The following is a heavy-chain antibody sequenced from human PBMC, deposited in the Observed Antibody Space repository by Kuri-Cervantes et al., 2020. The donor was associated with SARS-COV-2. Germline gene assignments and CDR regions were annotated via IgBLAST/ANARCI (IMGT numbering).Heavy chain of an antibody. D-gene: IGHD3-16*01. Sequence: GGSLRLSCAASGFTFDDYAMHWVRQAPGKGLEWVSGISWNSGSIGYADSVKGRFTISRDNAKNSLYLQMNSLRAEDTALYYCVIWALVDYWGQGTLVTVSS. J-gene: IGHJ4*02. CDR3: VIWALVDY. CDR1: GFTFDDYA. CDR2: ISWNSGSI. V-gene: IGHV3-9*01.